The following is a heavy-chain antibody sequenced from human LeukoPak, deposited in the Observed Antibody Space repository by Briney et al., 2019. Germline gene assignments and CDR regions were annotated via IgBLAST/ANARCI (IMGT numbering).Heavy chain of an antibody. Sequence: SGGSLRLSCAASGFTFSSYAMGWVRQAPGKGLEWVSAISGSGGSTYYADSVKGRFTISRDNSKNTLYLQVNSLRAEDTAVYYCAKDLVVPAAILRGYYYYYMDVWGKGTTVTVSS. CDR3: AKDLVVPAAILRGYYYYYMDV. D-gene: IGHD2-2*01. CDR2: ISGSGGST. J-gene: IGHJ6*03. CDR1: GFTFSSYA. V-gene: IGHV3-23*01.